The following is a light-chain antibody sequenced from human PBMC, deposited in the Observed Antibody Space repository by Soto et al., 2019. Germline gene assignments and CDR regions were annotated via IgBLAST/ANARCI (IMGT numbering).Light chain of an antibody. J-gene: IGLJ1*01. CDR2: EVS. CDR3: SSYTSSSTFV. CDR1: SSDVSGYNY. V-gene: IGLV2-14*01. Sequence: QSVLTQPASVSGSPGQSITVSCTGTSSDVSGYNYVSWYQQHPGKAPKLMIYEVSNRPSGVSNRCSGSNSGNTASLTISGLQAEDDADYYCSSYTSSSTFVFGTGTKLTVL.